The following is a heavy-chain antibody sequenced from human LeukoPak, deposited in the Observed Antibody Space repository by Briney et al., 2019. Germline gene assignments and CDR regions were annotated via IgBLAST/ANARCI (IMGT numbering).Heavy chain of an antibody. CDR2: ISSSGSTI. V-gene: IGHV3-48*03. Sequence: GGSLRLSCAASGFSISSYEMSWVRQAPGKGLEWVSYISSSGSTIYYADSVKGRFTISRDNAKNSLYLRMNSLRAEDTAVYYCARVKLAPYYYYMDVWGKGTTVTVSS. J-gene: IGHJ6*03. CDR1: GFSISSYE. CDR3: ARVKLAPYYYYMDV. D-gene: IGHD1-7*01.